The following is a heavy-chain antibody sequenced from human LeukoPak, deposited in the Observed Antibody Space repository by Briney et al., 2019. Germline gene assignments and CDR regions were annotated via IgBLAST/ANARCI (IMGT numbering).Heavy chain of an antibody. Sequence: PGGSLRLSCAVSGFTVSSNYMSWVRQAPGKGLEWVSVIYSGGNTYYANSVKGRFTISRDNSNNTLYLHMNSLSAEDTAVYYCASSFQWEPPYYFDYWGQGTLVTVSS. CDR3: ASSFQWEPPYYFDY. V-gene: IGHV3-53*01. D-gene: IGHD1-26*01. J-gene: IGHJ4*02. CDR2: IYSGGNT. CDR1: GFTVSSNY.